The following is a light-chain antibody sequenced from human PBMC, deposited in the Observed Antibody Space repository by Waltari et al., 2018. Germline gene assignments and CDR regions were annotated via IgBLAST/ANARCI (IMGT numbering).Light chain of an antibody. CDR2: LAS. V-gene: IGKV3D-15*01. CDR3: QHHSTWPPT. Sequence: EIVMTQSPATLSVSPGERATLSCRASQNIRNSLAWYQQTPDQAPRLIISLASPRATGIPARFSGSGSGTQFSLTISSLQHEDFAIYYCQHHSTWPPTFGPGTRV. J-gene: IGKJ1*01. CDR1: QNIRNS.